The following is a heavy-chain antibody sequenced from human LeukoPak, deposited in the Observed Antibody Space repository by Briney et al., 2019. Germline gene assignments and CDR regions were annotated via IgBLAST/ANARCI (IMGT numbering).Heavy chain of an antibody. J-gene: IGHJ3*02. D-gene: IGHD3-16*01. Sequence: SETLSLTCTVSGDSISSFYWSWIRQPPGKGLEWIGYMYNSGSTNYNPSLKSRVSISVDTSKNHFSLKLSSVTAADTAVYYCAGLSFDYVGGAFDIWGQGTMVTVSS. CDR2: MYNSGST. CDR3: AGLSFDYVGGAFDI. V-gene: IGHV4-59*08. CDR1: GDSISSFY.